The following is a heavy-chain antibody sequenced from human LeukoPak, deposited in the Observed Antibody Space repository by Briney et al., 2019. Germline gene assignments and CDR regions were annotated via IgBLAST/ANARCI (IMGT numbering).Heavy chain of an antibody. J-gene: IGHJ4*02. CDR1: GYTFTGYY. CDR2: INPNSGGT. Sequence: ASVKVSCKASGYTFTGYYMHCVRQAPGQGLEWMGWINPNSGGTNYAQKFQGRVTMTRDTSISTAYMELSRLRSDDTAVYYCARDRRCIVGAHLLVYWGQGTLVTVSS. CDR3: ARDRRCIVGAHLLVY. D-gene: IGHD1-26*01. V-gene: IGHV1-2*02.